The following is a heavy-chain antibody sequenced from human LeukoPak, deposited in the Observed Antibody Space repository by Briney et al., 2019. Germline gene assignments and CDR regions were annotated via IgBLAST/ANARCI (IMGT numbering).Heavy chain of an antibody. J-gene: IGHJ4*02. CDR3: ARVNYLYYSDY. D-gene: IGHD1-7*01. CDR2: IYHSGST. CDR1: GYSISSGYY. V-gene: IGHV4-38-2*02. Sequence: PSETLSLTCTVSGYSISSGYYWGWIRQPPGKGLEWIGSIYHSGSTYYNPSLKSRVTISVDTSKNQFSLKLSSVTAADTAVYYCARVNYLYYSDYWGQGTLVTVSS.